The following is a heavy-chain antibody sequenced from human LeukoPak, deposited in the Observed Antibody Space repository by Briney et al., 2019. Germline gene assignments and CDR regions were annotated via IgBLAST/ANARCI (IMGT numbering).Heavy chain of an antibody. V-gene: IGHV3-74*01. CDR2: INSDGSSP. J-gene: IGHJ4*02. CDR3: ARPSQLLSYGYIGYYFLRASAPDY. D-gene: IGHD5-12*01. Sequence: GGSLSLSCAASGFTFSSYWMHWVRHAPGKGLVWVSRINSDGSSPSSADSVKVRFTISRDNAKNTLYLQMNSLGAEDTAVYYCARPSQLLSYGYIGYYFLRASAPDYWGQGTLVTVSS. CDR1: GFTFSSYW.